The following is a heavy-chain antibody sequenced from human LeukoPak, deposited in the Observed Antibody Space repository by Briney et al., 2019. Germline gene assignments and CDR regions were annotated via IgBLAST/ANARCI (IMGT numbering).Heavy chain of an antibody. CDR3: ARYVVYGSGKYYFDY. V-gene: IGHV4-34*01. CDR1: GGSFSGYF. D-gene: IGHD3-10*01. J-gene: IGHJ4*02. Sequence: NPSETLSLTCAVYGGSFSGYFWSWMRQPPGKGLEWIASINYSGSTYYNPSLKSRVTISVDTSDNQFSLKLSSVTAADTAVYYCARYVVYGSGKYYFDYWGQGTLVTVSS. CDR2: INYSGST.